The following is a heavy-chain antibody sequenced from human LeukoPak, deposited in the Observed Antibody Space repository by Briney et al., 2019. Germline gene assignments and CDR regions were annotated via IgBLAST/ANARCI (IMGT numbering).Heavy chain of an antibody. CDR3: ARDGGLEMATPRGAFDM. Sequence: ASVKVSCKASGGTFSSYAISWVRQAPGQGLEWMGGIIPIFGTANYAQKFQGRVTITADESTSTAYMELSSLRSEDTAVYYCARDGGLEMATPRGAFDMWGQGTMVSVSS. J-gene: IGHJ3*02. V-gene: IGHV1-69*13. CDR1: GGTFSSYA. CDR2: IIPIFGTA. D-gene: IGHD5-24*01.